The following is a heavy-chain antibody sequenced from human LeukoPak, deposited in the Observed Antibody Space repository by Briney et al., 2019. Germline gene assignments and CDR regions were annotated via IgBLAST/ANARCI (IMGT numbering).Heavy chain of an antibody. Sequence: GGSLRLSCAASGFTFSSYEMNWVRQAPGKGLEWVSYISSGSTIYDADSVKGRFTISRDNAKNSLYLQMNSLRAEDTAVHYCARESIAVAGAPFDYWGQGTLVTVSS. CDR1: GFTFSSYE. CDR3: ARESIAVAGAPFDY. J-gene: IGHJ4*02. D-gene: IGHD6-19*01. V-gene: IGHV3-48*03. CDR2: ISSGSTI.